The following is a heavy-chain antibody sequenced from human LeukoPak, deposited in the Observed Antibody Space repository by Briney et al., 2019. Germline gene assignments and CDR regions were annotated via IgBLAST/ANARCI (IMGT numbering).Heavy chain of an antibody. D-gene: IGHD3/OR15-3a*01. CDR1: GGSFSGYY. CDR3: ARRGAIGLN. CDR2: INHSGST. J-gene: IGHJ4*02. Sequence: SETLSLTCAVYGGSFSGYYWSWIRQPPGKGLEWIGEINHSGSTNYNPSLKGRVTISVDTSKNQFSLKLSSVTAADTAVYYCARRGAIGLNWGQGTLVTVSS. V-gene: IGHV4-34*01.